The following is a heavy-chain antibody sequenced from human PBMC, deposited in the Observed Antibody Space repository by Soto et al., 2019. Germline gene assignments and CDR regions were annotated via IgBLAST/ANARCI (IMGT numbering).Heavy chain of an antibody. Sequence: GGSLRLSCAASGFTFSSYAMSWVRQAPGKGLEWVSAISGSGGSTYYADSVKGRFTISRDNSKNTLYLQMNSLRAEDTAVYYFAKGYGSGSYRAPAYYFDYWGQGTLVTVSS. CDR3: AKGYGSGSYRAPAYYFDY. V-gene: IGHV3-23*01. J-gene: IGHJ4*02. D-gene: IGHD3-10*01. CDR1: GFTFSSYA. CDR2: ISGSGGST.